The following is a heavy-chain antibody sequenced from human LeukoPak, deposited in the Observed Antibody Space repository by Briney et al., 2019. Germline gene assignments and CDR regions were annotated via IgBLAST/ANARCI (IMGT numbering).Heavy chain of an antibody. CDR1: GYTYTSYY. J-gene: IGHJ4*02. CDR2: KNPNSGNT. V-gene: IGHV1-8*03. CDR3: ARGPYSGYDWWAWSDYYFDS. D-gene: IGHD5-12*01. Sequence: GASVKVSCKASGYTYTSYYMHWVRQAPGQGLEWMGWKNPNSGNTGYAQKFQGRVTITRNTSISTAYIELSSLRSEDTAVYYCARGPYSGYDWWAWSDYYFDSWGQGTLVTVSS.